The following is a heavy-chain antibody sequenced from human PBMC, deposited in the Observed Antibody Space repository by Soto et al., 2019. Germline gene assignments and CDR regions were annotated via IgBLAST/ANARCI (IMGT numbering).Heavy chain of an antibody. Sequence: GSLRLSCAASGFTFSSYAMHWVRQAPGKGLEWVAVISYDGSNKYYADSVKGRFTISRDNSKNTLYLQMNSLRAEDTAVYYCARDSLDGPPLYGMDVWGQGTTVTVYS. D-gene: IGHD2-8*01. J-gene: IGHJ6*02. CDR1: GFTFSSYA. CDR2: ISYDGSNK. V-gene: IGHV3-30-3*01. CDR3: ARDSLDGPPLYGMDV.